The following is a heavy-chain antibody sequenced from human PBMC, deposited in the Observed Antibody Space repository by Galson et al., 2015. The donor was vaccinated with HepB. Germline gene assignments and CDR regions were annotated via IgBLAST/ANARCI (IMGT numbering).Heavy chain of an antibody. D-gene: IGHD2-2*01. J-gene: IGHJ3*02. CDR2: IYPGDSDT. V-gene: IGHV5-51*01. CDR3: ARPKRSCSGTNCSAIAFDI. Sequence: QSGAEVKKPGDSLKISCKGSGYSFTSYWIGWVRQMPGKGLEWMGIIYPGDSDTRFSPSFRGQVTISADKSFNTAYLQWNSLKASDTAIYYCARPKRSCSGTNCSAIAFDIWGQGTMVTVSS. CDR1: GYSFTSYW.